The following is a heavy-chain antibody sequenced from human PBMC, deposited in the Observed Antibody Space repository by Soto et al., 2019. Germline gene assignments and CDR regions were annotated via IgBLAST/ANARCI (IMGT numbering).Heavy chain of an antibody. V-gene: IGHV5-51*01. CDR2: IYPGDSDT. CDR1: GYSFTSYW. CDR3: ARQSSTDWGNPLIRPSYYYYGMDV. D-gene: IGHD3-16*01. Sequence: PGESLKISCKGSGYSFTSYWIGWVRQMPGKGLEWMGIIYPGDSDTRYSPSFQGQVTISADKSISTAYLQWSSLKASDTAMYYCARQSSTDWGNPLIRPSYYYYGMDVWGQGTTVTVSS. J-gene: IGHJ6*02.